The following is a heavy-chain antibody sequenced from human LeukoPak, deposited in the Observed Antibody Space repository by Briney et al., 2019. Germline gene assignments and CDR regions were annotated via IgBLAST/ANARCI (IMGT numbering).Heavy chain of an antibody. V-gene: IGHV3-48*03. CDR1: GFTFSSYE. D-gene: IGHD3-10*01. CDR2: ITSSDSTI. CDR3: ARSPYASGTYVFDY. J-gene: IGHJ4*02. Sequence: GGSLRLSCAASGFTFSSYEMNWVRQAPGKGLEWVSYITSSDSTIYNADSVEGRFTVSRDNARNSLYLQMNSLRAEDTAVYYCARSPYASGTYVFDYWGQGTLVTVSS.